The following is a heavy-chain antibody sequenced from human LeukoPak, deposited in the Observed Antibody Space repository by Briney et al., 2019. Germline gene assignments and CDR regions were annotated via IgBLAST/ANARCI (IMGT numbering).Heavy chain of an antibody. V-gene: IGHV3-48*02. J-gene: IGHJ6*02. D-gene: IGHD6-6*01. CDR2: ISSSSSTI. CDR3: ARDRIAARPGYYGMDV. CDR1: GFTFSSYS. Sequence: SGGSLRLSCAASGFTFSSYSMNWVRQAPGKGLEWVSCISSSSSTIYYADSVKGRFTISRDNAKNSLYLQMNSLRDEDTAVYYCARDRIAARPGYYGMDVWGQGTTVTVSS.